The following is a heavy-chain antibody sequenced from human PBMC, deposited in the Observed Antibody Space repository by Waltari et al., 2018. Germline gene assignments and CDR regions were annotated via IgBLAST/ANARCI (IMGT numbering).Heavy chain of an antibody. CDR3: AKDMGGSGGIDY. D-gene: IGHD3-10*01. CDR1: GFTFDDYA. V-gene: IGHV3-9*01. Sequence: EVQLVESGGGLVQPGRSLRLSCAASGFTFDDYAMHWVRQAPGKGLEWVSGISWNSGSIGYADSVKGRFTISRDNAKNSLYLQMNSLRAEDTALYYCAKDMGGSGGIDYWGQGTLVTVSS. CDR2: ISWNSGSI. J-gene: IGHJ4*02.